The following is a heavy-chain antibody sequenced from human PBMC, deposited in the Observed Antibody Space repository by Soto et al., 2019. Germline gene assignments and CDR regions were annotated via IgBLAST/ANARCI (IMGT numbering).Heavy chain of an antibody. D-gene: IGHD6-19*01. CDR1: GFTFSSYA. Sequence: EVQLLESGGGLVQPGGSLRLSCAASGFTFSSYAMSWVRQAPGKGLEWVSAISGSGGSTYYADSVKGRFTISRDNSKNTLHLQMNSLRAEDTSVYYCAKDQLSSWLATTFDYWGQGILVTVSS. CDR2: ISGSGGST. V-gene: IGHV3-23*01. J-gene: IGHJ4*02. CDR3: AKDQLSSWLATTFDY.